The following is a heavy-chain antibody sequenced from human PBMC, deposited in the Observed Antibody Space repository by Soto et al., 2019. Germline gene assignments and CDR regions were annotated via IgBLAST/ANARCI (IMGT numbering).Heavy chain of an antibody. CDR3: TTDQLVEYYDSSGYYYLDY. Sequence: GGSLSLSCAASGFTFSNAWMNWVRQAPGKGLEWVGRIKSKTDGGKKDYAAPVKGRFTISRDDSKNTLYLQMNSLKTEDTAVYYCTTDQLVEYYDSSGYYYLDYWGQGTLVTVSS. V-gene: IGHV3-15*07. D-gene: IGHD3-22*01. J-gene: IGHJ4*02. CDR1: GFTFSNAW. CDR2: IKSKTDGGKK.